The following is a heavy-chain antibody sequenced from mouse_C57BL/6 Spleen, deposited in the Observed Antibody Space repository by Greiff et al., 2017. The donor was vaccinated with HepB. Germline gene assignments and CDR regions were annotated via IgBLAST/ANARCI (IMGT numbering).Heavy chain of an antibody. CDR2: IYPEDGET. Sequence: VQLQQSGAELVKPGASVKLSCTASGFNIKDYYMHWVKQRTEQGLEWIGRIYPEDGETKYAAKFQGKATITADTSSNTAYLQLSRLTSEDSAVYYCDGMGYYGNLPYFDYWGQGTTLTVSS. V-gene: IGHV14-2*01. D-gene: IGHD2-1*01. CDR3: DGMGYYGNLPYFDY. J-gene: IGHJ2*01. CDR1: GFNIKDYY.